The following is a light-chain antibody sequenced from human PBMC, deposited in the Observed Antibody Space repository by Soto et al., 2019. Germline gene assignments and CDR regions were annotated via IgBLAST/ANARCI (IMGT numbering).Light chain of an antibody. V-gene: IGKV3-20*01. CDR3: QQYGSSRPLT. J-gene: IGKJ4*01. CDR2: GAS. Sequence: EIVLTQSPGTLSLSPGERATLSCRASQSVSSSYLAWYQQKPGQAPRLLIYGASSRATGIPDRFSGSGSGTDFTLPISRLEPEDFAVYYCQQYGSSRPLTFGGGTKVEIK. CDR1: QSVSSSY.